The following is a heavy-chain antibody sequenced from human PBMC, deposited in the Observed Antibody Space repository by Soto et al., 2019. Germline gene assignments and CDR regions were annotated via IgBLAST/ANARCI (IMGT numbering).Heavy chain of an antibody. CDR1: CFTFFTYG. Sequence: GGSVKVSRKGSCFTFFTYGIRWVRPAPRTGVERIGGISASNGNTNYAQKLQGRGTMTTDTSTSTAYMELRSLRSDDTAVYYCARDVLRELRYFDWLLYADYYYYYGMDVWGQGTTVTVSS. J-gene: IGHJ6*02. D-gene: IGHD3-9*01. V-gene: IGHV1-18*01. CDR3: ARDVLRELRYFDWLLYADYYYYYGMDV. CDR2: ISASNGNT.